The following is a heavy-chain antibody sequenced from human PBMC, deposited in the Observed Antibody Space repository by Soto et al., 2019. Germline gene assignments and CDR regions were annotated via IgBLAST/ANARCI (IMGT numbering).Heavy chain of an antibody. CDR2: IIPIFGTA. Sequence: SVKVSCKASGGTFSSYAISWVRQAPGQGLEWMGGIIPIFGTANYAQKFQGRVTITADESTSTAYMELSSLRSEDTAVYYCARIRAAGAAADPYYYYGMDVWGQGTTVTVS. J-gene: IGHJ6*02. CDR3: ARIRAAGAAADPYYYYGMDV. CDR1: GGTFSSYA. D-gene: IGHD6-13*01. V-gene: IGHV1-69*13.